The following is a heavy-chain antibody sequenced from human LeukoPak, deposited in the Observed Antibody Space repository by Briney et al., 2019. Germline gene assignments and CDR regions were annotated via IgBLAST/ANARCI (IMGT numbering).Heavy chain of an antibody. CDR3: AKSTVTTGDWYFDY. CDR1: GFNFDDD. Sequence: GGSLRLSCAASGFNFDDDMSWDRQVPGKGLEWVSGITWNGDKTGYADSVRGRFAISRDNTKKSLYLQMSSLRAEDTAVYYCAKSTVTTGDWYFDYWGQGTLVTVSS. J-gene: IGHJ4*02. V-gene: IGHV3-20*04. D-gene: IGHD4-17*01. CDR2: ITWNGDKT.